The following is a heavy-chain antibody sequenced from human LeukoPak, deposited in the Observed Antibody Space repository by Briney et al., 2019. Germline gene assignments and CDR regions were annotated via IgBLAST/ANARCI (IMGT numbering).Heavy chain of an antibody. Sequence: GGSLRLSCAASGFTVSSNYMSWVRQAPGKGLEWVSALYIGGNTYYADSVRGRFTISRDNSKNTLYLQMNSLRAEDTAIYYCMTAAGYNFGQYWGQGTLVTVSS. CDR1: GFTVSSNY. CDR3: MTAAGYNFGQY. J-gene: IGHJ4*02. CDR2: LYIGGNT. D-gene: IGHD5-18*01. V-gene: IGHV3-53*01.